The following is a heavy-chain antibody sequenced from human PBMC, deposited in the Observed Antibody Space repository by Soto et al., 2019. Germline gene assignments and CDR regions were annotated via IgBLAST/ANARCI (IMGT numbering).Heavy chain of an antibody. CDR1: GGSISSSSYY. V-gene: IGHV4-39*01. D-gene: IGHD4-17*01. J-gene: IGHJ4*02. Sequence: QLQLQESGPGLVKPSETLSRTCTVSGGSISSSSYYWGWIRQPPGKGLEWIGSIYYSGSTYYNPSHKSRVTISVDTSKNQFSLKLSSVTAADTAVYYCARHVGYGDYPFDYWGQGTLVTVSS. CDR2: IYYSGST. CDR3: ARHVGYGDYPFDY.